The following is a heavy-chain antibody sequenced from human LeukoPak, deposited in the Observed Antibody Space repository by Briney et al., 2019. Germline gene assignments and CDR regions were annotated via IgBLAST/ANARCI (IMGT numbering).Heavy chain of an antibody. Sequence: PSETLSLTCTVSGGSISDFYWSWIRQPAGKGLEWIGRIYISGNTNYNPSLKSRVTMSLDTSKNHCSLRLRSVTAADTAVYYCARNAGDYWGQGTLVTVSS. CDR2: IYISGNT. J-gene: IGHJ4*02. CDR1: GGSISDFY. CDR3: ARNAGDY. V-gene: IGHV4-4*07. D-gene: IGHD1-1*01.